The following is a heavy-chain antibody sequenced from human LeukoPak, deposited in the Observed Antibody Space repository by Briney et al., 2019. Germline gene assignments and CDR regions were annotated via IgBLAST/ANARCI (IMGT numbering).Heavy chain of an antibody. V-gene: IGHV3-33*01. CDR1: GFTLGDYA. D-gene: IGHD2-15*01. Sequence: GRSLRLSCTASGFTLGDYAMSWVRQAPGKGLEWVAVIWYDGSNKYYADSVKGRFTISRDNSKNTLYLQMNSLRAEDTAVYYCARDWGYCSGGSCSPGAFDIWGQGTMVTVSS. CDR2: IWYDGSNK. J-gene: IGHJ3*02. CDR3: ARDWGYCSGGSCSPGAFDI.